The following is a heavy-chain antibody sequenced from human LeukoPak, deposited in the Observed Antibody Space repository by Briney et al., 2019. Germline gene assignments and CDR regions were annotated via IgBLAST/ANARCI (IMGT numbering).Heavy chain of an antibody. V-gene: IGHV4-34*01. Sequence: PSETLSLTCAVYGGSFSGYYWSWIRQPPGKGLEWIGSIYYSGSTYYNPSLKSRVTISVDTSKNQFSLKLSSVTAADTAVYYCARLCGDYYDSSGYCATDYWGQGTLVTVSS. CDR2: IYYSGST. CDR1: GGSFSGYY. D-gene: IGHD3-22*01. CDR3: ARLCGDYYDSSGYCATDY. J-gene: IGHJ4*02.